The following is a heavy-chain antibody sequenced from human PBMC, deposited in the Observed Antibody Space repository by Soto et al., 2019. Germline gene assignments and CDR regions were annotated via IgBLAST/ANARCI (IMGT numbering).Heavy chain of an antibody. D-gene: IGHD2-21*02. V-gene: IGHV3-23*01. J-gene: IGHJ3*02. CDR1: GFTFSTYP. CDR2: ISGYGGST. Sequence: GGSLRLSCTASGFTFSTYPMSWVRQAPGKGLGWVSAISGYGGSTYYADSVKGRFTVSRDNSKNTLYLQMNSLRAEDTAVYYCAKVRCGGDCQDAFDIWGQGTMVTVSS. CDR3: AKVRCGGDCQDAFDI.